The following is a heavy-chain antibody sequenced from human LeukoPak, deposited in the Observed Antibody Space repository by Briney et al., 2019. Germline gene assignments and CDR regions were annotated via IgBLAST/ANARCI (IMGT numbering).Heavy chain of an antibody. V-gene: IGHV3-21*01. CDR3: ARGINSSPLTDTWFDP. CDR2: ITTSSNYI. CDR1: GFTFSSYS. Sequence: PGGSLRLSCAASGFTFSSYSMTWVRQAPGKGLEWVSSITTSSNYISYADSVKGRFTISRDNAKSSLYLQMNSLRVEDTAVYYCARGINSSPLTDTWFDPWGQGTLVTVSS. D-gene: IGHD2/OR15-2a*01. J-gene: IGHJ5*02.